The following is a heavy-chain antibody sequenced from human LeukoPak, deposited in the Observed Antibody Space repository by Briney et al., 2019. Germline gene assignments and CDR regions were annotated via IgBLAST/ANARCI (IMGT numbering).Heavy chain of an antibody. Sequence: PGGSLRLSCAASGFTFDDYAMHWVRQAPGKGLEWVSGISWNSGSIGYADSVKGRFTISRDNAKNSLYLQMNSLRAEDTALYYCAKEGQWLVRAFDYWGQGTLVTVSS. CDR1: GFTFDDYA. CDR3: AKEGQWLVRAFDY. CDR2: ISWNSGSI. D-gene: IGHD6-19*01. J-gene: IGHJ4*02. V-gene: IGHV3-9*01.